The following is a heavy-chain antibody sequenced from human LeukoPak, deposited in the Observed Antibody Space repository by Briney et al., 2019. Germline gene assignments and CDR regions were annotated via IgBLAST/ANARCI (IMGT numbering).Heavy chain of an antibody. CDR3: TTVLGGLRFFDY. CDR1: GFIFRNVW. J-gene: IGHJ4*02. V-gene: IGHV3-15*07. Sequence: GGSLRLSCAASGFIFRNVWMNWVRQAPGKGLEWVGRIQSETDGGTTDYAAPMKGRFTISRDDSKMMLYLQMNSLQTEDTAVYFCTTVLGGLRFFDYWGQGTAVTVSS. CDR2: IQSETDGGTT.